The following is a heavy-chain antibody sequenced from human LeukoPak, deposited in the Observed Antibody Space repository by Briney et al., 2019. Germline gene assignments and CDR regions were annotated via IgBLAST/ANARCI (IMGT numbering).Heavy chain of an antibody. J-gene: IGHJ4*02. CDR1: GGSVSTNSVA. D-gene: IGHD5-24*01. Sequence: SQTLSLTCAISGGSVSTNSVAWNWIRQSPSRGLEWLGRTSYRSKWYNDYAVSVKSRITITPDTSKNQFSLQLNSVTPEDTAVYYCAREAEITRFDYWGQGTLVTVSS. V-gene: IGHV6-1*01. CDR2: TSYRSKWYN. CDR3: AREAEITRFDY.